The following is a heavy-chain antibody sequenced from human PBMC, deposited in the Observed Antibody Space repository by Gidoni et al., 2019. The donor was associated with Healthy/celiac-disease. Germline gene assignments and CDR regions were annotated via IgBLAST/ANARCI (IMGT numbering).Heavy chain of an antibody. J-gene: IGHJ4*02. Sequence: SGAEVKKPGESLRISCKGSGYSFTSYWISWVRQMPGKGLEWMGRIDPSDSYTNYSPSFQGHVTISADKSISTAYLQWSSLKASDTAMYYCARRNPDVEMATIELGISLFDYWGQGTLVTVSS. CDR1: GYSFTSYW. D-gene: IGHD7-27*01. V-gene: IGHV5-10-1*03. CDR2: IDPSDSYT. CDR3: ARRNPDVEMATIELGISLFDY.